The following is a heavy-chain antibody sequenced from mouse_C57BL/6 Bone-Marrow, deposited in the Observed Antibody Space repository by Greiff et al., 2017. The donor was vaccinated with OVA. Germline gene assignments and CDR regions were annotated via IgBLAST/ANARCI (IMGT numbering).Heavy chain of an antibody. J-gene: IGHJ4*01. CDR2: IDPSDSYT. CDR1: GYTFTSYW. V-gene: IGHV1-69*01. Sequence: QVQLQQPGAELVMPGASVKLSCKASGYTFTSYWMHWVKQRPGQVLEWIGEIDPSDSYTNYNQKFKGKSTLTVDKSSSTAYMQLSSLTSEDSAVYYCARREPFYAMDYWGQGTSVTVSS. CDR3: ARREPFYAMDY.